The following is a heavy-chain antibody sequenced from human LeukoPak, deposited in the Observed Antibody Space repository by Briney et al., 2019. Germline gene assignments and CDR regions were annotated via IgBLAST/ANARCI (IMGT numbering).Heavy chain of an antibody. J-gene: IGHJ5*02. CDR2: IRYDGSNK. CDR1: GLTFSDYA. V-gene: IGHV3-30*02. Sequence: GGSLRLSCAASGLTFSDYAMTWVRQAPGKGLEWVAFIRYDGSNKYYADSVKGRFTISRDSSKNTLYLQMNSLRAEDTAVYYCAKEGEGRSYYQGGWFDPWGQGTLVSVSS. CDR3: AKEGEGRSYYQGGWFDP. D-gene: IGHD1-26*01.